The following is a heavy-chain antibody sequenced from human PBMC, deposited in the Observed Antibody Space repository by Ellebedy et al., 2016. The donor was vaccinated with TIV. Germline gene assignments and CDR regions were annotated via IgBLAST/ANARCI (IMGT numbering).Heavy chain of an antibody. CDR2: IRFDGNKA. Sequence: GESLKISCAASGFIFSNSGMNWVRQAPGKGLEWVAFIRFDGNKANYADPVEGRFTISRDNSKNTLYLQMHSLRAEDTAVYYCAKDRGNYGGAPYNGMDIWGQGTTVTISS. V-gene: IGHV3-30*02. J-gene: IGHJ6*02. CDR3: AKDRGNYGGAPYNGMDI. D-gene: IGHD3-10*01. CDR1: GFIFSNSG.